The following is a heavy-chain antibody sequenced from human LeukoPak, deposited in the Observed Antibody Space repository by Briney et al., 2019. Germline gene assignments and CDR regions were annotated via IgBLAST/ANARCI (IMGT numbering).Heavy chain of an antibody. D-gene: IGHD6-19*01. Sequence: PGGSLRLSCAASEFTFSSYSMNWVRQAPGKGLEWVARLVYDARSDYANSVKGRFSISRDDSKNTLFLDMSNLRVEDTALYYCARDLSAAFDFWGQGVLVTVSS. CDR1: EFTFSSYS. CDR3: ARDLSAAFDF. V-gene: IGHV3-33*08. CDR2: LVYDARS. J-gene: IGHJ4*02.